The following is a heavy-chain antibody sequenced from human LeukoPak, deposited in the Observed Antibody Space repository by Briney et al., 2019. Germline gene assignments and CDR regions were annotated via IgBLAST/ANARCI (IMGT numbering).Heavy chain of an antibody. CDR3: AARSSGLA. J-gene: IGHJ4*02. CDR1: GGSISSSSYY. V-gene: IGHV4-39*07. D-gene: IGHD6-19*01. CDR2: IYYSGST. Sequence: SETLSLTCTVSGGSISSSSYYWGWIRQPPGKGLEWIGSIYYSGSTYYNPSLKSRVTISVDTPKNYFSLKLSSVTAADTAVYYCAARSSGLAWGQGTLVTVSS.